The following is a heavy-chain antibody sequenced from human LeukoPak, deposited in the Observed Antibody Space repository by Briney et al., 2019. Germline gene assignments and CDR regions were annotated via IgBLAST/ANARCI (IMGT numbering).Heavy chain of an antibody. CDR2: ISYDGSNN. CDR1: GFTFSSYA. CDR3: ARDGGGSHTLDY. V-gene: IGHV3-30-3*01. Sequence: GGSLRLSCAASGFTFSSYAMHWVRQAPGKGLEWVAVISYDGSNNYYADSVKGRFTISRDNSKNTLYLQMNSLRVEDTAVYYCARDGGGSHTLDYWGQGTLVTVSS. J-gene: IGHJ4*02. D-gene: IGHD1-26*01.